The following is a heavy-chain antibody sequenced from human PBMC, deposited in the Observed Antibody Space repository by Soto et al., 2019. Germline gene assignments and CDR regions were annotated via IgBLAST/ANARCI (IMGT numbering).Heavy chain of an antibody. Sequence: ASVKVSCKASGGTFSSYRFNWVRQARGQGLEWLGGIVPIYRTADYAQKFQGRVTITADESTRTVYMELSSLKSQDTALYYCARDSGAKLSSSWGQGTLVTVS. V-gene: IGHV1-69*13. CDR2: IVPIYRTA. J-gene: IGHJ4*02. CDR1: GGTFSSYR. D-gene: IGHD6-13*01. CDR3: ARDSGAKLSSS.